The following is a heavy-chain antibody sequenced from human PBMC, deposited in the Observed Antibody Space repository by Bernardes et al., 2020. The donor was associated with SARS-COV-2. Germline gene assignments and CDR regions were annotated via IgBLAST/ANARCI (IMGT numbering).Heavy chain of an antibody. CDR3: ATVFCSTTSCYNPSDPYYYYYGLDV. D-gene: IGHD2-2*01. CDR2: IYYSGTT. CDR1: GGSISNSPYY. Sequence: SEALSLTCTVSGGSISNSPYYWGWLLQPPGKGLEWIGSIYYSGTTSYNPSLKRRITISVDTSKNQFSLKLTSVTAADTAVYYCATVFCSTTSCYNPSDPYYYYYGLDVWGQGTTVTVSS. J-gene: IGHJ6*02. V-gene: IGHV4-39*01.